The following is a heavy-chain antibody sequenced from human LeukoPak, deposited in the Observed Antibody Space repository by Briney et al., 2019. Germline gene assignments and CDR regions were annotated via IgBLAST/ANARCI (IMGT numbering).Heavy chain of an antibody. Sequence: SETRSLTCAVYGGSFSGYYWSWIRQPPGKGLEWIGEINHSGSTNYNPSLKSRVTISVDTSKNQFSLKLSSVTAADTAVYYCARATMIVVDYWGQGTLVTVSS. V-gene: IGHV4-34*01. D-gene: IGHD3-22*01. CDR3: ARATMIVVDY. J-gene: IGHJ4*02. CDR1: GGSFSGYY. CDR2: INHSGST.